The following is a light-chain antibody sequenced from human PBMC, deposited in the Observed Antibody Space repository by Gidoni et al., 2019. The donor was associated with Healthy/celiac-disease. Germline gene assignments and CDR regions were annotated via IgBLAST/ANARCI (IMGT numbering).Light chain of an antibody. CDR2: KAS. V-gene: IGKV1-5*03. CDR1: QSISSW. J-gene: IGKJ5*01. Sequence: DIQMTQSPSTLSASVGDRVTITCRASQSISSWLAWYQQKPGKAPKLLIYKASSLESGVPSRFSGSGSGTEFTLTISSLQPDDFATYYCQQYNSYPITFXQXTRLXIK. CDR3: QQYNSYPIT.